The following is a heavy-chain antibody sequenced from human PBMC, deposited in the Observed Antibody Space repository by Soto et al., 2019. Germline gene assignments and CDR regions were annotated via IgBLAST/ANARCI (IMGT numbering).Heavy chain of an antibody. V-gene: IGHV3-33*01. D-gene: IGHD6-13*01. CDR2: IWYDGSNK. CDR3: ARDRGSSSRWPPHYYYGMDV. J-gene: IGHJ6*02. CDR1: GFTFSSYG. Sequence: QVQLVESGGGVVQPGRSLRLSCAASGFTFSSYGMHWVRQAPGKGLEWVAVIWYDGSNKYYADSVKGRFTISRDNSKNTMYRQMNSVRAEDRAVYYCARDRGSSSRWPPHYYYGMDVWGQGTTVTVSS.